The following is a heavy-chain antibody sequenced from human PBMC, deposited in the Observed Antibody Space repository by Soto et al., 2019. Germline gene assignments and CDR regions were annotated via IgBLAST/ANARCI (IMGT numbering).Heavy chain of an antibody. CDR3: ARINREDCSGGSCYSLFDS. D-gene: IGHD2-15*01. J-gene: IGHJ4*02. CDR1: GGSISSSSYY. CDR2: IYYSGTT. V-gene: IGHV4-39*01. Sequence: QLQLQESGPGLVKPSETLSLTCTVSGGSISSSSYYWGWIRQPPGKGLEWIGSIYYSGTTYYNPSLKSRVTISVDTSKNQFSLKLSSVTAADTAVYYCARINREDCSGGSCYSLFDSWGQGTLVTVSS.